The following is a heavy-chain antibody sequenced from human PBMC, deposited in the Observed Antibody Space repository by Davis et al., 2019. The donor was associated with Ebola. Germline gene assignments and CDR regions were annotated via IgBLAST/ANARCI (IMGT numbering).Heavy chain of an antibody. Sequence: HSQTLSLTCAISGDSVSVNSGGWNWIRQSPSRGLEWLGRTYYMSKWYNDYAPSVVGRISINADTSKNHFSLQLNSVTPEDTAMYYCARGWLRGGMDVWGEGTPVTV. V-gene: IGHV6-1*01. CDR2: TYYMSKWYN. CDR3: ARGWLRGGMDV. CDR1: GDSVSVNSGG. D-gene: IGHD5-18*01. J-gene: IGHJ6*02.